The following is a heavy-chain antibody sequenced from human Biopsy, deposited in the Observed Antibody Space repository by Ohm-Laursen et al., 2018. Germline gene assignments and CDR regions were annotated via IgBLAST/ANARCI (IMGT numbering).Heavy chain of an antibody. Sequence: TLSLTWEVYGKTFSDYYWSWIRQPPGKGLEWIGQINQSGRTNYNPSLKSRVNISADKSNNQFSLKLTSVTSADTAVYFCGNEVHGRDYWGLGARVTVSS. V-gene: IGHV4-34*08. D-gene: IGHD2-15*01. CDR2: INQSGRT. CDR1: GKTFSDYY. J-gene: IGHJ4*02. CDR3: GNEVHGRDY.